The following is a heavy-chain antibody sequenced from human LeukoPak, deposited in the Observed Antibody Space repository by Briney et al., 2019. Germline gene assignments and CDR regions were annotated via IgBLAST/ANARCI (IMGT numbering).Heavy chain of an antibody. Sequence: HGGSLRLSCAASGFTFSSYAMSWVRQAPGKGLEWVSAISGSGGSTYYADSVKGRFTISRDNSKNTLYLQRNSLRAEDTAVYYCAKVSYYDYVWGSYRGVPFDYWGQGTLVTVSS. CDR1: GFTFSSYA. V-gene: IGHV3-23*01. CDR3: AKVSYYDYVWGSYRGVPFDY. J-gene: IGHJ4*02. D-gene: IGHD3-16*01. CDR2: ISGSGGST.